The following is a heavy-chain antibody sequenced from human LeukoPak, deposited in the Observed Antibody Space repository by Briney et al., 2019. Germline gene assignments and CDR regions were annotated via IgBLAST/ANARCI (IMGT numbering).Heavy chain of an antibody. Sequence: PGGSLRLSCAASGFTFSSYGMHWVRQAPGKGLEWVAVISYDRSDKYYADSVKGRFTISRDNFKNTLYLQMNNLRAEDTAVYYCAKDGQVGYGMDVWGQGTTVTVS. J-gene: IGHJ6*02. CDR1: GFTFSSYG. V-gene: IGHV3-30*18. CDR3: AKDGQVGYGMDV. CDR2: ISYDRSDK.